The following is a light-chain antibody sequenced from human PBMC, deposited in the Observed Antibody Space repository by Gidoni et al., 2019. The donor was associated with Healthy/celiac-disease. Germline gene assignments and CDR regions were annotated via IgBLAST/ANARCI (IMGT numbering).Light chain of an antibody. Sequence: ITCRASQSISSWLAWYQQKPGKAPKLLIYKASSLESGVPSRFSGSGSGTEFTLTISSLQPDDFATYYCQQYNSYSQTFGQGTKVEIK. CDR3: QQYNSYSQT. CDR2: KAS. V-gene: IGKV1-5*03. J-gene: IGKJ1*01. CDR1: QSISSW.